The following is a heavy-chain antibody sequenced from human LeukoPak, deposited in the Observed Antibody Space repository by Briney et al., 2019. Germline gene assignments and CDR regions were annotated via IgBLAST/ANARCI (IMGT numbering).Heavy chain of an antibody. V-gene: IGHV3-30*03. D-gene: IGHD3-10*01. CDR1: GFTFNNYD. J-gene: IGHJ4*02. Sequence: PGKSLRLSCAASGFTFNNYDMHWVRQAPGKGPEWVAVISCDGRNIHYPDSVRGRFTISRDISTDTLWLQMDSLRAEDTAVYYCARNYDYGDYWGQGTLVTVSS. CDR2: ISCDGRNI. CDR3: ARNYDYGDY.